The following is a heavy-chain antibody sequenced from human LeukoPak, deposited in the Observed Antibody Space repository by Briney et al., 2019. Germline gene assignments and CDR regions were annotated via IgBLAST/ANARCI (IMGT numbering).Heavy chain of an antibody. Sequence: TSETLSLTCTVSGGSVSSYYWSWIRQPPGKELEWVGYICYSGSTNYNPSLKSRVTISVDTSKNQFSLKLSSVTAADTAVYYCARLVAAHGWYWFDPWGQGTLVTVSS. CDR2: ICYSGST. J-gene: IGHJ5*02. CDR3: ARLVAAHGWYWFDP. CDR1: GGSVSSYY. V-gene: IGHV4-59*08. D-gene: IGHD6-6*01.